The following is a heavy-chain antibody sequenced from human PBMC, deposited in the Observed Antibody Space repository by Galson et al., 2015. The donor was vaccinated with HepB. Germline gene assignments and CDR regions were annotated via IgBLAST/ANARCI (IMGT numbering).Heavy chain of an antibody. V-gene: IGHV1-69*13. J-gene: IGHJ4*02. CDR1: GGTFSRYA. CDR2: IIPMFGRA. Sequence: SVKVSCKASGGTFSRYAISWVRQAPGQGLEWMGGIIPMFGRANYAQKFQGRVTITADESTSTAYMELSGPRSEDTAVYYCAREGYAETDMVTPFDNWGQGTLVTVSS. D-gene: IGHD5-18*01. CDR3: AREGYAETDMVTPFDN.